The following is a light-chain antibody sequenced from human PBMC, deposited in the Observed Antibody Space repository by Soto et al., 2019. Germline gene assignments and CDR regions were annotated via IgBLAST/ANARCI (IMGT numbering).Light chain of an antibody. Sequence: DIQMTQSPSTLSSSVGDRVTITCRASHSISDWLAWYQQKPGKAPKLLIYQASTLESGVPSRFSGRGSGTDFTLTISSLQPDDFATYYCQQYYTYPYTFGQGTKLEIK. J-gene: IGKJ2*01. CDR2: QAS. CDR1: HSISDW. V-gene: IGKV1-5*03. CDR3: QQYYTYPYT.